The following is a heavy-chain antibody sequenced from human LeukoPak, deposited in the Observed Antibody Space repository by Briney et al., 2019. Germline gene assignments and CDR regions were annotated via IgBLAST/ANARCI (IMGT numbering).Heavy chain of an antibody. V-gene: IGHV3-74*01. CDR2: INSDGSST. J-gene: IGHJ6*03. Sequence: GGSLRLSCAASGFTFSSYWMHWVRQAPGKGLVWVSRINSDGSSTSYADSVKGRFTISRDNAKNTLYLQMNSLRAEDTAVYYCARGYYDILTGSDYMDVWGKGTTVTISS. CDR3: ARGYYDILTGSDYMDV. D-gene: IGHD3-9*01. CDR1: GFTFSSYW.